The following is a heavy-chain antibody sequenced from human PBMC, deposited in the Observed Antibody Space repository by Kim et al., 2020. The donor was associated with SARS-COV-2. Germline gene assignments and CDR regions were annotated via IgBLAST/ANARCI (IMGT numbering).Heavy chain of an antibody. J-gene: IGHJ4*02. CDR2: IYSGGSST. D-gene: IGHD3-22*01. CDR3: AKVGLAYYYDSSGYYPSGYFDY. V-gene: IGHV3-23*03. CDR1: GFTFSSYA. Sequence: GGSLRLSCAASGFTFSSYAMSWVRQAPGKGLEWVSVIYSGGSSTYYADSVKGRFTISRDNSKNTLYLQMNSLRAEDTDVYYCAKVGLAYYYDSSGYYPSGYFDYWGQGTLVTVSS.